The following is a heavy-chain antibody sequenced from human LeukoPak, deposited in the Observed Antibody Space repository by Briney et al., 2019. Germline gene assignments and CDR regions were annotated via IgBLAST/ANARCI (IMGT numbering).Heavy chain of an antibody. CDR2: IYPGDSDT. V-gene: IGHV5-51*01. Sequence: GESLKISCKGSGYSFTSYWIGWVRQMPGKGLEWMGIIYPGDSDTRYSPSFQGQVTISADKSISTAYLQWSSLKASDTAMYYCARSHCDGGDCDWEYYFDYWGQGTLVTVSS. D-gene: IGHD2-21*02. CDR1: GYSFTSYW. CDR3: ARSHCDGGDCDWEYYFDY. J-gene: IGHJ4*02.